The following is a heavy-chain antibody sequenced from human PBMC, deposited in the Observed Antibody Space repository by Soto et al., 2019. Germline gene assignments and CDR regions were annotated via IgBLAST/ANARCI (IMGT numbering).Heavy chain of an antibody. CDR2: ITWNSGSI. CDR3: AKGTPGYSSSWPGAFDI. Sequence: GGSLRLSCAASGFTFDDYAMHWVRQAPGKRLEWVSGITWNSGSIGYADSVKGRFTISRDNAKNSLYLQMNSLRPEDTALYYCAKGTPGYSSSWPGAFDIWGQGTMVTVSS. V-gene: IGHV3-9*01. D-gene: IGHD6-13*01. J-gene: IGHJ3*02. CDR1: GFTFDDYA.